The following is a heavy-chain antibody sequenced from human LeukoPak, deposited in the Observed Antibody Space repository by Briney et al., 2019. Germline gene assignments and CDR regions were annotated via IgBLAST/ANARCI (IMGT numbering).Heavy chain of an antibody. V-gene: IGHV4-59*01. J-gene: IGHJ4*02. D-gene: IGHD3-22*01. CDR2: IYYSGST. Sequence: PSETLSLTCTVSGGSISSYYWSWIRQPPGKGLEWIGYIYYSGSTNYNPSIKSRVTISVDTSKNQFSLKLSSVTAADTAVYYCARDTYYYDSSGYYLFDYWGQGTLVTVSS. CDR3: ARDTYYYDSSGYYLFDY. CDR1: GGSISSYY.